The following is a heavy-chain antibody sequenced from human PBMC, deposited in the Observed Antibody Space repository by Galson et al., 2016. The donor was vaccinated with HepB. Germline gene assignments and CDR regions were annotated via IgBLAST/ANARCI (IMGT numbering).Heavy chain of an antibody. J-gene: IGHJ5*02. CDR2: IKDTGRT. CDR1: GGSFSGYY. Sequence: SETLSLTCAVYGGSFSGYYWAWIRQPPGKGLEWIGEIKDTGRTDYTPSLKSRVTISLDTSKNQFSLKLNSVTAADTAVYYCARAVPKNHRGFGPWGQGALVTVSS. D-gene: IGHD3-10*01. V-gene: IGHV4-34*01. CDR3: ARAVPKNHRGFGP.